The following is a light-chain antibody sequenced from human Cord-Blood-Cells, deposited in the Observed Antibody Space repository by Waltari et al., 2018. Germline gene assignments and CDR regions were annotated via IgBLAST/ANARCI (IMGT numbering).Light chain of an antibody. V-gene: IGKV2-28*01. CDR1: QSLLHSNGYNN. CDR3: MQALQTPYT. Sequence: DIVMTQSPLSLPVTPGAPASISCRSSQSLLHSNGYNNLDRYLQKPGQSPQLLIYLGSNRASGVPDRFSGSGSGTDFTLKISRVEAEDVGVYYCMQALQTPYTFGQGTKLEIK. CDR2: LGS. J-gene: IGKJ2*01.